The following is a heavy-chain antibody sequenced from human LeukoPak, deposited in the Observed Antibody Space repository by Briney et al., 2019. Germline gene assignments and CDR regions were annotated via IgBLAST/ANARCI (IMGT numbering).Heavy chain of an antibody. CDR2: INPNSGGT. CDR1: GYTFTDYY. CDR3: ARDGGFITYYDFWSGQNWFDP. Sequence: ASVKVSCKASGYTFTDYYMHWVRQAPGQGLEWMGWINPNSGGTNYAQKFQGRVTMTRDTSISTAYMELSRLRSDDTAVYYCARDGGFITYYDFWSGQNWFDPWGQGTLVTVSS. V-gene: IGHV1-2*02. D-gene: IGHD3-3*01. J-gene: IGHJ5*02.